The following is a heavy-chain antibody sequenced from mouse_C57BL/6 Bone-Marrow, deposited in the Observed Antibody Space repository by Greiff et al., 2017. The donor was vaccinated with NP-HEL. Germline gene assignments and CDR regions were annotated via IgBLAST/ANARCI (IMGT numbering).Heavy chain of an antibody. CDR2: ISSGGSYT. D-gene: IGHD2-4*01. V-gene: IGHV5-6*01. J-gene: IGHJ3*01. CDR1: GFTFSSYG. Sequence: EVKLVESGGDLVKPGGSLKLSCAASGFTFSSYGMSWVRQTPDKRLEWVATISSGGSYTYYPDSVKGRFTISRDNAKNTLYLQMSSLKSEDTAMYYCASPYDYDVAWFAYWGQGTLIHCLC. CDR3: ASPYDYDVAWFAY.